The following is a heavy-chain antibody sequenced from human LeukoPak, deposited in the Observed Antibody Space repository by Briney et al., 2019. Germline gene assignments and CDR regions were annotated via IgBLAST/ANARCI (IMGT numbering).Heavy chain of an antibody. CDR1: GASISSGRNC. D-gene: IGHD3-22*01. V-gene: IGHV4-61*02. CDR3: ARDVYDSSGYYLDY. CDR2: MYPSGNT. J-gene: IGHJ4*02. Sequence: SQTLSLTCTVSGASISSGRNCWGWIRQPAGKGLEGIGRMYPSGNTNYNPSLKSRVTILVDTSKNQFSLKLSSVTAADTALYYCARDVYDSSGYYLDYWGQGTLVTVSS.